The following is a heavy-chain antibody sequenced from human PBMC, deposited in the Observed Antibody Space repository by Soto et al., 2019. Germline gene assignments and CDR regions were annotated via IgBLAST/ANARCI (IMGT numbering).Heavy chain of an antibody. D-gene: IGHD6-19*01. Sequence: SETLSLTCTVSGGSISSYYWSWIRQPPGKGLEWIGYIYYSGSTNYNPSLKSRVTISVDTSKNQFSLKLSSVTAADTAVYYCARDTHPPTIAVAGGWFDPWGQGTLVTVSS. CDR1: GGSISSYY. V-gene: IGHV4-59*01. CDR2: IYYSGST. CDR3: ARDTHPPTIAVAGGWFDP. J-gene: IGHJ5*02.